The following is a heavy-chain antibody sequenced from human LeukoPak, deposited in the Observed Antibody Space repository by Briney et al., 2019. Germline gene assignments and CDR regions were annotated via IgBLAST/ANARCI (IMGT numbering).Heavy chain of an antibody. J-gene: IGHJ4*02. Sequence: PGRSLRLSCAASGFSFDTHGMHWVRQAPGKGLEWVAVIWYDGSKKYYADSVKGRFTISRDSSKKSLFLQMNSLRAEDTALYYCARDVFADSSGGSFDFWGQGTLVTVSS. CDR2: IWYDGSKK. CDR1: GFSFDTHG. V-gene: IGHV3-33*01. D-gene: IGHD3-16*01. CDR3: ARDVFADSSGGSFDF.